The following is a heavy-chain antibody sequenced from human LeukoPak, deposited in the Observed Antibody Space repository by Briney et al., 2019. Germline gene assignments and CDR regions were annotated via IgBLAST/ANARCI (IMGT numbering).Heavy chain of an antibody. J-gene: IGHJ5*02. D-gene: IGHD1-26*01. V-gene: IGHV3-33*03. CDR1: GFTFSTYA. CDR3: AKDIGSPSLYTWFPP. CDR2: IAYDGSNT. Sequence: GGSLRLSCTVSGFTFSTYAMHWVRQAPGKGLEWVAVIAYDGSNTYYLDSVKGRFTISRDNSENTLYLQMNSLRAEDTAVYYCAKDIGSPSLYTWFPPWGQGTLGTVSS.